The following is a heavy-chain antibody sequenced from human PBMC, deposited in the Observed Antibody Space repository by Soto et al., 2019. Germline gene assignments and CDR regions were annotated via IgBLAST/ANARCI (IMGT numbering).Heavy chain of an antibody. CDR1: GGSVTSGGHS. D-gene: IGHD3-16*02. Sequence: SETLSLTCVVSGGSVTSGGHSWSWVRQAPGKGLEWVGSIYQSKSAYYNPSLRSRVAISVDRSNNQVSLRMTSVTAADTAIYYCARGDTRLGELSHDYWGQGTLVTVSS. J-gene: IGHJ4*02. V-gene: IGHV4-30-2*01. CDR2: IYQSKSA. CDR3: ARGDTRLGELSHDY.